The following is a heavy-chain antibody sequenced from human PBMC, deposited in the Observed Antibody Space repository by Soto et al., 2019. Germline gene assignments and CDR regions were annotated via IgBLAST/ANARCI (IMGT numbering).Heavy chain of an antibody. D-gene: IGHD6-6*01. Sequence: EVQLVESGGGLVKPGWSLRLSCAASGITFISYSMNWVRQTPGKGLEWASSISSTGTYIDYADSVKGSFPISRDNAKNALWLQMDTLRAEDAALYKCGRETNPSRSSSHAVDIWGQGPVVSVSS. CDR2: ISSTGTYI. CDR3: GRETNPSRSSSHAVDI. V-gene: IGHV3-21*01. J-gene: IGHJ3*02. CDR1: GITFISYS.